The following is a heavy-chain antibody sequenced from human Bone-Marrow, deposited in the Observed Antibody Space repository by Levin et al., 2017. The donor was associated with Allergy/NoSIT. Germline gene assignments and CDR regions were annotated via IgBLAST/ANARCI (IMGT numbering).Heavy chain of an antibody. CDR3: ARGGEHNYDYYYYGLDV. CDR2: VSYDGSDK. V-gene: IGHV3-30-3*01. CDR1: GFSFSNYA. J-gene: IGHJ6*02. D-gene: IGHD3-22*01. Sequence: GGSLRLSCAASGFSFSNYAMHWVRQAPGKGLEWVAVVSYDGSDKYHADSVKGRFTISRDNSRNTLYLQVHSLRAEDTAMYYCARGGEHNYDYYYYGLDVWGQGTTVTVSS.